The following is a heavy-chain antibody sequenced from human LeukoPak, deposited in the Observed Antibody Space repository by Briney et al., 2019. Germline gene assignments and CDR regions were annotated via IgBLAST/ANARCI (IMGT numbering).Heavy chain of an antibody. J-gene: IGHJ3*01. CDR1: GYTFDNYG. CDR3: AKDIAVAGTLTGAFDL. V-gene: IGHV3-9*03. D-gene: IGHD6-19*01. Sequence: PGGSLRLSCAASGYTFDNYGMHWVRQAPGKGLEWISGISWNSGRTGYADSVKGRVIISRNNAKNSLYLQMNSLRAENVALYYGAKDIAVAGTLTGAFDLWGQGTMVTVSS. CDR2: ISWNSGRT.